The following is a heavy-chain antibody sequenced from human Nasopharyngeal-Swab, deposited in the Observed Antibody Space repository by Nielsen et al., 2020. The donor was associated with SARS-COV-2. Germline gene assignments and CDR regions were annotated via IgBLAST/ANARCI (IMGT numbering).Heavy chain of an antibody. J-gene: IGHJ4*02. D-gene: IGHD6-19*01. V-gene: IGHV3-74*03. CDR2: INSDGSIT. CDR3: ARVPFYSSGWYGVDYFDY. Sequence: WIRQPPGKGLVWVSRINSDGSITMYADSVKGRFTISRDNAKDMLYLQMNSLRAEDTAVYYCARVPFYSSGWYGVDYFDYWGQGTLVTVSS.